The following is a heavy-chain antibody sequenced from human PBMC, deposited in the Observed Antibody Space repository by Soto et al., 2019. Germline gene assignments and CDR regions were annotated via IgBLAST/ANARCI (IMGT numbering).Heavy chain of an antibody. Sequence: QVQLVQSGAEVKKPGSSVKVSCKASGGAFSDYAFSWVRQAPGQGLEWLGGIMPIFRAPDYAQKFQGRVTITADEFTRTAYMEMNSLRSEDTAVYYCASWLKGPDIWNYYYGMDVWGQGTTVTVS. J-gene: IGHJ6*02. CDR2: IMPIFRAP. D-gene: IGHD1-20*01. CDR3: ASWLKGPDIWNYYYGMDV. CDR1: GGAFSDYA. V-gene: IGHV1-69*12.